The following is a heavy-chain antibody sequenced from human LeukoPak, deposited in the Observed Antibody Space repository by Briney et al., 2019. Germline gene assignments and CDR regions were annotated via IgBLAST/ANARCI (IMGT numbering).Heavy chain of an antibody. V-gene: IGHV4-59*01. J-gene: IGHJ4*02. D-gene: IGHD6-13*01. CDR3: AKDLASSSGFDN. Sequence: WETLSLTCTVSGGSFISYYWNWIRQPPGKGLEWIGYIYHSGSANYNPSLKSRVTMSVDTSKNQFSLNLRSVTAADTAIYYCAKDLASSSGFDNWGQGILVTVSS. CDR2: IYHSGSA. CDR1: GGSFISYY.